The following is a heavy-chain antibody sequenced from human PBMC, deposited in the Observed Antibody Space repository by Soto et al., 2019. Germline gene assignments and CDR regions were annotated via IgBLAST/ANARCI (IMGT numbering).Heavy chain of an antibody. J-gene: IGHJ4*02. CDR3: ARGRGGVLFVPPTNFDN. CDR1: GYIFNSYN. CDR2: INAGNAKT. Sequence: ASVKVSCKASGYIFNSYNIHWVRQAPGQRLERMGWINAGNAKTKYSQKFQDRVTITRDTSASTVYMELSSLRSEDTSVYYCARGRGGVLFVPPTNFDNWGPGTLVTVPS. V-gene: IGHV1-3*01. D-gene: IGHD2-15*01.